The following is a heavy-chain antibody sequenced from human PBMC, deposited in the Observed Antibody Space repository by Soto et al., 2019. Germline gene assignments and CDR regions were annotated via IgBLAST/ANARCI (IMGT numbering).Heavy chain of an antibody. CDR1: GYTFTGYY. V-gene: IGHV1-2*04. J-gene: IGHJ6*02. Sequence: GASVKVSCKASGYTFTGYYMHWVRQAPGQGLEWMGWINPNSGGTNYAQKFQGWVTMTRDTSISTAYMELSRLRSDDTAVYYCARAGYYYGSGSSVHYYYYGMDVWGQGTTVTVSS. D-gene: IGHD3-10*01. CDR2: INPNSGGT. CDR3: ARAGYYYGSGSSVHYYYYGMDV.